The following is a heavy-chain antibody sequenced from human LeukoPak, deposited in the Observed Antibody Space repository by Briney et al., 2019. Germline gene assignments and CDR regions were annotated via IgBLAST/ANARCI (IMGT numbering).Heavy chain of an antibody. CDR2: INPSGGST. CDR3: ARDLVIKGFDY. D-gene: IGHD6-6*01. J-gene: IGHJ4*02. Sequence: GASVKVSCKASGYTFTSYYMHWVRHAPGQGLEWMGIINPSGGSTSYAQKFHGRVTMTKDTSTSTVYMELSSLRSEEPAVYYCARDLVIKGFDYWGEGTLVTVSS. CDR1: GYTFTSYY. V-gene: IGHV1-46*01.